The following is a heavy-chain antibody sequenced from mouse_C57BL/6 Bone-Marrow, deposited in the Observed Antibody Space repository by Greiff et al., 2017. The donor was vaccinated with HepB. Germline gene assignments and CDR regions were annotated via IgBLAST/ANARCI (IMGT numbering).Heavy chain of an antibody. CDR3: ARAPSITTVVASHWYFDV. Sequence: EVHLVESGGGLVKPGGSLKLSCAASGFTFSSYAMSWVRQTPEKRLEWVATISDGGSYTYYPDNVKGRFTISRDNAKNNLYLQMSHLKSEDTAMYYCARAPSITTVVASHWYFDVWGTGTTVTVSS. J-gene: IGHJ1*03. CDR2: ISDGGSYT. D-gene: IGHD1-1*01. V-gene: IGHV5-4*01. CDR1: GFTFSSYA.